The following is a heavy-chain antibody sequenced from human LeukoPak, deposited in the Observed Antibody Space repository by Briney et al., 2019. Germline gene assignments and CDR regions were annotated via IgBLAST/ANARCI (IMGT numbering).Heavy chain of an antibody. J-gene: IGHJ3*02. V-gene: IGHV4-30-2*01. D-gene: IGHD3-22*01. Sequence: SETLSLTCTVSGGSISSSAYYWSWIRQPPGKGLEWIGYIYHSGNTYYNPSLKSRVTISVDRSKNQFSLNLSSVTAADTAVYYCARGVISSGYYLRHAFDIWGQGTMVTVSS. CDR2: IYHSGNT. CDR3: ARGVISSGYYLRHAFDI. CDR1: GGSISSSAYY.